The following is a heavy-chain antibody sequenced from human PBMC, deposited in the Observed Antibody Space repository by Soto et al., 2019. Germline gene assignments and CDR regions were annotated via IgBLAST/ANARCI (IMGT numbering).Heavy chain of an antibody. D-gene: IGHD2-21*02. CDR2: ISNSGRIT. J-gene: IGHJ4*02. Sequence: WGSRRRCCSGSVFTFINFAMSWVRQAPGKGLEWVSSISNSGRITYYADSVQGRFTISRDNSKNTLYLQMNSLRAEDTAVYYCANHRGFLVTQYFFDYWGQGTLVTISS. CDR1: VFTFINFA. CDR3: ANHRGFLVTQYFFDY. V-gene: IGHV3-23*01.